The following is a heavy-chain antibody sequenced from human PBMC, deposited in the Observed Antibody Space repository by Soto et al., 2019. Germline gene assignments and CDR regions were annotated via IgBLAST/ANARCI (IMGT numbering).Heavy chain of an antibody. CDR1: GFTFSSYA. D-gene: IGHD3-3*01. V-gene: IGHV3-64*01. CDR2: ISSNGGST. J-gene: IGHJ4*02. CDR3: ARALGDYDFSWDY. Sequence: DVQLVESGGGLVQPGGSLRLSCAASGFTFSSYAMHWVRQAPGKGLEYVSAISSNGGSTYYANSVKGRFTISRDNSKNTLYLQMGSLRAEDMAVYYCARALGDYDFSWDYWGQGTLVTVPS.